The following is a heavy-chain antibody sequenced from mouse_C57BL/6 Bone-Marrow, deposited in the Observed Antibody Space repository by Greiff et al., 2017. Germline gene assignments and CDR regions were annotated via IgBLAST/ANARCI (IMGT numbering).Heavy chain of an antibody. Sequence: QVQLQQPGAELVKPGASVQMSCKASGYTFTSYWITWVKQRPGQGLEWIGDIYPGSGSTNYHEKFTSKATLTVDTSSNSAYMQLSSLTYEDAAVYYCARGLENDCDPFAYWGQGTLVTVSA. CDR3: ARGLENDCDPFAY. J-gene: IGHJ3*01. CDR1: GYTFTSYW. D-gene: IGHD2-4*01. V-gene: IGHV1-55*01. CDR2: IYPGSGST.